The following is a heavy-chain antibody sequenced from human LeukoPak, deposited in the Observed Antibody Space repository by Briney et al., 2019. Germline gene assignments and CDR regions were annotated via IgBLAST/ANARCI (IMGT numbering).Heavy chain of an antibody. CDR1: GFTFSSYG. Sequence: PGGSLRLSCAASGFTFSSYGMHWVRQAPGKGLEWVAVIWYDGGNKYYADSVKGRFTISRDNSKNALYLQMNSLRAEDTAVYYCAREGEGAVAGGTYYYYYYGMDVWGQGTTVTVSS. CDR3: AREGEGAVAGGTYYYYYYGMDV. D-gene: IGHD6-19*01. CDR2: IWYDGGNK. V-gene: IGHV3-33*01. J-gene: IGHJ6*02.